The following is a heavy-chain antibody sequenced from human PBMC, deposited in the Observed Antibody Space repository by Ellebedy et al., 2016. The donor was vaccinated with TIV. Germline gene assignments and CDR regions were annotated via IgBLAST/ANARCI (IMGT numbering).Heavy chain of an antibody. J-gene: IGHJ4*02. D-gene: IGHD2-21*02. V-gene: IGHV4-31*03. CDR1: GGSISSGGYF. Sequence: MPSETLSLTCTVSGGSISSGGYFWSWIRQHPGKGLEWIGYIYYSGATLYNPSLKSRVAISVDTSKGQFSLRLSSVSAADTAVYYCARGDNFDHWGQGTLVTVSS. CDR2: IYYSGAT. CDR3: ARGDNFDH.